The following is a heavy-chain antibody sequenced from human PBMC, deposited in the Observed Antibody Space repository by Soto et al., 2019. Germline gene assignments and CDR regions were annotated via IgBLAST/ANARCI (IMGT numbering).Heavy chain of an antibody. CDR1: GYAFTDYF. CDR2: INPNSGVA. J-gene: IGHJ4*02. CDR3: ARMPGQWELFKFDN. D-gene: IGHD3-10*01. V-gene: IGHV1-2*02. Sequence: QVQLVHSGPEVKKPGASVTVSCKASGYAFTDYFLNWVRQAPGQGLEWVGWINPNSGVANLAQKFDGRVTLTRDTSIGTVYMEMIGLTSDDTAVYFCARMPGQWELFKFDNWGQGTLVTVSS.